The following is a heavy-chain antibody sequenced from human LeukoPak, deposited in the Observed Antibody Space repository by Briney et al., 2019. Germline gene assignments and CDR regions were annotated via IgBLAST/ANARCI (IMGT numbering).Heavy chain of an antibody. Sequence: ASVKVSCKAPGYTFTNYGISWVRQAPGQGLEWMGWISAYNGNTNYAQKLQRRVTMTTDTSTSTAYMELRSLRSDDTAVYYCARDSIVVVTDYWGQGTLVTVSS. CDR1: GYTFTNYG. CDR2: ISAYNGNT. J-gene: IGHJ4*02. V-gene: IGHV1-18*01. CDR3: ARDSIVVVTDY. D-gene: IGHD3-22*01.